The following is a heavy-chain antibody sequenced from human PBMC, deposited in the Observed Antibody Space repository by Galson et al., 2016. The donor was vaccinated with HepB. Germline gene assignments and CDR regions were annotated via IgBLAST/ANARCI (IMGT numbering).Heavy chain of an antibody. Sequence: SETLSLTCTVSGGSISSSGYYWGRIRQPPGKGLEWIGSIYHSGNTYYNPSLKSRVTISVDTSKNQFSLKLSSVTAADTAVYYCARRYISGNDYNFGNTFDYWGQGTLVTVSS. CDR2: IYHSGNT. CDR3: ARRYISGNDYNFGNTFDY. J-gene: IGHJ4*02. D-gene: IGHD5-24*01. V-gene: IGHV4-39*01. CDR1: GGSISSSGYY.